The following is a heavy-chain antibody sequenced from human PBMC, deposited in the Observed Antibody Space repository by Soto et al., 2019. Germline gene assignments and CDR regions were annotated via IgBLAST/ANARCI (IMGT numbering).Heavy chain of an antibody. CDR3: AQDGQGMSSSWLPFDY. Sequence: QVQLVESGGGAVQPGRSLRLSCAASGFTFSSYGMHWVRQAPGKGLEWVAVISYDGINKYYADSVKGRFTISRDNSKNTLYLQMNSLRAEDTAVYYCAQDGQGMSSSWLPFDYWGQGTLVTVSS. D-gene: IGHD6-13*01. CDR1: GFTFSSYG. V-gene: IGHV3-30*18. J-gene: IGHJ4*02. CDR2: ISYDGINK.